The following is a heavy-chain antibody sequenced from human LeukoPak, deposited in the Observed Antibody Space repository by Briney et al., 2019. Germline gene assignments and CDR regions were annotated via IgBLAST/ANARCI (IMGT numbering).Heavy chain of an antibody. CDR1: GGSISSYY. Sequence: SETLSLTCTVSGGSISSYYWSWIRQPPGKGLEWIGYIYCSGSTNYNPSLKSRVTISVETSKNEFFLKLRSVTAADTAVYYCARVTGYRIEDYFDYWGQGTLVTVSS. D-gene: IGHD6-13*01. J-gene: IGHJ4*02. CDR3: ARVTGYRIEDYFDY. V-gene: IGHV4-59*01. CDR2: IYCSGST.